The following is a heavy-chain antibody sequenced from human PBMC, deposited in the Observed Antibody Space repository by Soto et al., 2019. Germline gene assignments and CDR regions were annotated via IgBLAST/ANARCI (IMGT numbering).Heavy chain of an antibody. CDR1: GGTFSSYA. Sequence: QVQLVQSGAEVKKPGSSVKVSSKASGGTFSSYAISWVRQAPGQGLEWMGGIIPIFGTANYAQKFQGRVTITADKSTSTAYMELSSLRSEDTAVYYCARNSYYYGSGSQRLVSDYWGQGTLVTVSS. CDR3: ARNSYYYGSGSQRLVSDY. V-gene: IGHV1-69*06. J-gene: IGHJ4*02. CDR2: IIPIFGTA. D-gene: IGHD3-10*01.